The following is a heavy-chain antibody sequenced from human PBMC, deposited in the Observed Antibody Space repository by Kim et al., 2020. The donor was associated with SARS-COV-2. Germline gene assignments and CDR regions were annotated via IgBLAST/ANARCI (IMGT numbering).Heavy chain of an antibody. J-gene: IGHJ6*02. Sequence: GGSLRLSCAASGFTFSSYGMHWVRQAPGKGLEWVAVIWYDGSNKYYADSVKGRFTISRDNSKNTLYLQMNSLRAEDTAVYYCARDLAHYYGSGSYLPSYYYYYGMDVWGQGTTVTVSS. CDR3: ARDLAHYYGSGSYLPSYYYYYGMDV. CDR2: IWYDGSNK. D-gene: IGHD3-10*01. V-gene: IGHV3-33*01. CDR1: GFTFSSYG.